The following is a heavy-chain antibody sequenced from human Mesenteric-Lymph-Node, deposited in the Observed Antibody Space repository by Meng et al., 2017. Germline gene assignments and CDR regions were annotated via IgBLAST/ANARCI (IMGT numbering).Heavy chain of an antibody. CDR1: GFTFSSYS. Sequence: GGSLRLSCAASGFTFSSYSMNWVRQAPGKGLEWVSSISSSSSYIYYADSVKGRFTISRDNAKNSLYLQMNSLRAEDTAVYYCARDRSMIVVVMSSAHRSNDAFDIWGQGTMVTVSS. CDR2: ISSSSSYI. J-gene: IGHJ3*02. D-gene: IGHD3-22*01. V-gene: IGHV3-21*01. CDR3: ARDRSMIVVVMSSAHRSNDAFDI.